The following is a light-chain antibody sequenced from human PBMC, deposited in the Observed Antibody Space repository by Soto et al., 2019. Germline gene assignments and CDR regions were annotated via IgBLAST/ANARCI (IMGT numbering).Light chain of an antibody. CDR3: CSYAGSSTFV. CDR2: EGS. Sequence: QSLPTQPASVSGSPGQSITISDTGTSSDVGSYNLVSWYQQHPGKAPKLMIYEGSKRPSGVSNRFSGSKSGNTASLTISGLQAEDEADYYCCSYAGSSTFVFGTGTKVTVL. V-gene: IGLV2-23*03. CDR1: SSDVGSYNL. J-gene: IGLJ1*01.